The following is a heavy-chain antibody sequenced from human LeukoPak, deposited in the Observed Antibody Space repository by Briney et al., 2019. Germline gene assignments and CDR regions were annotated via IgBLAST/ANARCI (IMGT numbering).Heavy chain of an antibody. CDR3: ARRTPAAMFGFYYYYYMDV. V-gene: IGHV1-8*02. D-gene: IGHD2-2*01. CDR1: GYTFTGYY. Sequence: ASVKVSCKASGYTFTGYYMHWVRQAPGQGLEWMGWMNPNSGNTGYAQKFQGRVTMTRNTSISTAYMELSSLRSEDTAVYYCARRTPAAMFGFYYYYYMDVWGKGTTVTISS. J-gene: IGHJ6*03. CDR2: MNPNSGNT.